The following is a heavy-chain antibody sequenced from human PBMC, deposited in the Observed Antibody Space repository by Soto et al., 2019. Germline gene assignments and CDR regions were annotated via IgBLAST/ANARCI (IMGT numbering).Heavy chain of an antibody. CDR1: GYTFTSYY. V-gene: IGHV1-46*01. CDR3: ARAATGFYDSSGFSLFVY. CDR2: INPSGGST. D-gene: IGHD3-22*01. J-gene: IGHJ4*02. Sequence: SVKVSCKASGYTFTSYYMHWVRQAPGQGLEWMGIINPSGGSTSYAQKFQGRVTMTRDTSTTTVYMELSSLRSEDTAVYYCARAATGFYDSSGFSLFVYWCPGTLGT.